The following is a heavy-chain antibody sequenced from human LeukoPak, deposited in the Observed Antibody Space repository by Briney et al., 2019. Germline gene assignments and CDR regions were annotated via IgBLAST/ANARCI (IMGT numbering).Heavy chain of an antibody. Sequence: GGSLRLSCAASGFTLSSYAMSWVRQAPGKGLEWVSAISGDGRITHHADSVKGRFTISRDNSKNTLCLQMNSLRAEDTAVYYCATKGLVSVPSRYHFDYWGQGTLVTVSS. CDR3: ATKGLVSVPSRYHFDY. CDR2: ISGDGRIT. J-gene: IGHJ4*02. CDR1: GFTLSSYA. V-gene: IGHV3-23*01. D-gene: IGHD2-2*01.